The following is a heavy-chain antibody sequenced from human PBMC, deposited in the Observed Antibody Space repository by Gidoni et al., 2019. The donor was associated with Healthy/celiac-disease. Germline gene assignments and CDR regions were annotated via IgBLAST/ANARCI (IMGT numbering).Heavy chain of an antibody. Sequence: QVQLQESGPGLVKPSQTLSLTCTVSGGSISSGGYYWSWIRQHPGKGLEWIGYIYYSGSTYYNPSLKSRVTISVDTSKNQFSLKLSSVTAADTAVYYCARSCGGTSCYTRGFGYWGQGTLVTVSS. CDR2: IYYSGST. V-gene: IGHV4-31*03. D-gene: IGHD2-2*02. CDR3: ARSCGGTSCYTRGFGY. J-gene: IGHJ4*02. CDR1: GGSISSGGYY.